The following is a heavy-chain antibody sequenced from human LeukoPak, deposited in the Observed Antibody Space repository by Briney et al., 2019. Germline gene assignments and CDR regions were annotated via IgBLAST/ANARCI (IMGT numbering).Heavy chain of an antibody. Sequence: GGSLRLSCAASGFTFSSYAMHWVRQAPGKGLEWVAVISYDGSNKYYADSVKGRFTISRDNSKKTLYLQVNSLRAEDTALYSCAREDYGNYYFDYWGQGTLVTVSS. V-gene: IGHV3-30-3*01. D-gene: IGHD4-11*01. J-gene: IGHJ4*02. CDR2: ISYDGSNK. CDR1: GFTFSSYA. CDR3: AREDYGNYYFDY.